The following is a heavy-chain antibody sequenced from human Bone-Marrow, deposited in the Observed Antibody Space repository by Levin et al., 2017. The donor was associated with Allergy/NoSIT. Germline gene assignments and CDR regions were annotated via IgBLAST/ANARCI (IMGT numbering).Heavy chain of an antibody. CDR3: VARSNSMDV. D-gene: IGHD1/OR15-1a*01. Sequence: AGGSLRLSCAASDFIVGSNYMSWVRQAPGKGLDWVSVIHSAGSAYYADSVKGRFSISRDNSKNTLYLQMNSLRAEDTAVYYCVARSNSMDVWGQGTTVTVSS. J-gene: IGHJ6*02. V-gene: IGHV3-66*01. CDR2: IHSAGSA. CDR1: DFIVGSNY.